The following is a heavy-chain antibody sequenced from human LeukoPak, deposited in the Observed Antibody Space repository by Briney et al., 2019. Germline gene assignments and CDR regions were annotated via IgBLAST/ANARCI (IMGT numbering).Heavy chain of an antibody. CDR1: GGSFSGYY. V-gene: IGHV4-34*01. CDR2: INHSGST. D-gene: IGHD6-13*01. Sequence: SETLSLTCAVYGGSFSGYYWSWIRQPPGKGLEWIGEINHSGSTNYNPSLKSQVTISVDTSKNQFSLKLSSVTAADTAVYYCARGQLGSGFDYWGQGTLVTVSS. J-gene: IGHJ4*02. CDR3: ARGQLGSGFDY.